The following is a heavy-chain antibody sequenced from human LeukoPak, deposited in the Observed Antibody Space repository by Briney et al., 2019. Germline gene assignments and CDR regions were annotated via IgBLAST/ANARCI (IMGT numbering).Heavy chain of an antibody. CDR1: GGSISSGDYY. D-gene: IGHD3-22*01. J-gene: IGHJ2*01. CDR2: IYYSGST. Sequence: PSQTLSLTCTVSGGSISSGDYYWSWIRQPPGKGLEWIGYIYYSGSTYYHPSLKSRVTISVETSKNPFSLKLSSVTAADTAVYYCARDHRYYYDSSGYGWRWYFDLWGRGTLVTVSS. V-gene: IGHV4-30-4*01. CDR3: ARDHRYYYDSSGYGWRWYFDL.